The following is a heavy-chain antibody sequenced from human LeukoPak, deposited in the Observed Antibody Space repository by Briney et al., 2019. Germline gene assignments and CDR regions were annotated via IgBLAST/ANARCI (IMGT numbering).Heavy chain of an antibody. CDR2: IYYSGST. D-gene: IGHD3-9*01. V-gene: IGHV4-39*01. CDR3: ARGGARRWFAFDI. CDR1: GGSISSSRYY. Sequence: PSETLSLTCTVSGGSISSSRYYWGWIRQPPGKGLEWIGSIYYSGSTYYNPSLKSRVTISVDTSKNQFSLKLSSVTAADTAVYYCARGGARRWFAFDIWGQGTMVTVSS. J-gene: IGHJ3*02.